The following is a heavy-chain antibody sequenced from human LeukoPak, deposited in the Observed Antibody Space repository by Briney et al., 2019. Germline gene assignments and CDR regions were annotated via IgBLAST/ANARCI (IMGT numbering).Heavy chain of an antibody. D-gene: IGHD3-3*02. V-gene: IGHV3-23*01. CDR3: PQVKHCCADYCRDTDD. CDR1: GFTFNSYA. J-gene: IGHJ4*02. Sequence: GGSLRLSCAASGFTFNSYAMSWVRQAPGKGLEWVSAISGSGGSTYYADSVKGRFTISRDNSKNTLYLQMNSLRAEDTAVYYCPQVKHCCADYCRDTDDWGQGTMVTVSS. CDR2: ISGSGGST.